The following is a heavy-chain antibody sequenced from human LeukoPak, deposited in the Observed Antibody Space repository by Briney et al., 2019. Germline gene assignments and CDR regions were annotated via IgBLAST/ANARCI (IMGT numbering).Heavy chain of an antibody. CDR1: GSSINNNY. CDR3: ARALRFDWNDPPYFDY. V-gene: IGHV4-4*07. CDR2: IHSGGST. J-gene: IGHJ4*02. Sequence: SETLSLTCTVSGSSINNNYWSWIRQPAGKGLEWIGRIHSGGSTNYNPSLNSRVTISVDTSKNQFSLKLSSVTAADTAVYYCARALRFDWNDPPYFDYWGQGTLVTVSS. D-gene: IGHD1-1*01.